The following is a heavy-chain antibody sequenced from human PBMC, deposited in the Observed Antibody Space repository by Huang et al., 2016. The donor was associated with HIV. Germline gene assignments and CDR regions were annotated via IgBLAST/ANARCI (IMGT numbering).Heavy chain of an antibody. CDR2: FTGSSSVK. CDR1: GFSFDSFA. D-gene: IGHD3-10*01. CDR3: VRENYGSGSTLHWFDP. V-gene: IGHV3-21*01. Sequence: DVQLVESGGGLVKPGGSLRLSCAASGFSFDSFAMHWVRQAPGKGLEWVASFTGSSSVKDYAVCVTGRFTVSRDNAKNSLYLQMNSLRPEDTAVYYCVRENYGSGSTLHWFDPWGQGTLVTVSS. J-gene: IGHJ5*02.